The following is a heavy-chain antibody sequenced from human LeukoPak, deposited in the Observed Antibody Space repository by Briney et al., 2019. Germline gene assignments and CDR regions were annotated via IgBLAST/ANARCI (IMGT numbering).Heavy chain of an antibody. Sequence: GGSLRLSCAASGFTFNNYAMNWVRQAPGKGLEWVSLIGGSGGSTYYADSVKGRFTISRDNSKNTLYLQMTSLRVEDTAVYYCAKAIEGVNTAMGHWGQGTLVTVSS. V-gene: IGHV3-23*01. J-gene: IGHJ4*02. D-gene: IGHD5-18*01. CDR1: GFTFNNYA. CDR3: AKAIEGVNTAMGH. CDR2: IGGSGGST.